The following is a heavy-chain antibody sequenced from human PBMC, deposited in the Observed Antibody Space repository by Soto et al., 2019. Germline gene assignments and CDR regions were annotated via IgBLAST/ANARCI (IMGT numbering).Heavy chain of an antibody. J-gene: IGHJ6*02. CDR1: GYTFTSYG. CDR2: ISAYNGNT. CDR3: ARDILTGFFTPAYYYGMDV. D-gene: IGHD3-9*01. V-gene: IGHV1-18*01. Sequence: ASLKVSCKASGYTFTSYGISWVRQAPGQGLEWMGWISAYNGNTNYAQKLQGRVTMTTDTSTSTAYMELRSLRSDDTAVYYCARDILTGFFTPAYYYGMDVWGQGTTVNVSS.